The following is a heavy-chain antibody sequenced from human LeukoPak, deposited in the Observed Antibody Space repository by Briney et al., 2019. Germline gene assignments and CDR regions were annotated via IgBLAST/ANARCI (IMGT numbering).Heavy chain of an antibody. D-gene: IGHD3-10*01. CDR1: GFTFSSYS. J-gene: IGHJ4*02. CDR2: ISSSSSYI. Sequence: GGSLRLSCAASGFTFSSYSMNWVRQAPGKGLEWVSSISSSSSYIYYADSVKGRFTISRDNAKNSLYLQMNSLRAEDTAVYYCAKAFMVREMGYFDYWGQGTLVTVSS. V-gene: IGHV3-21*04. CDR3: AKAFMVREMGYFDY.